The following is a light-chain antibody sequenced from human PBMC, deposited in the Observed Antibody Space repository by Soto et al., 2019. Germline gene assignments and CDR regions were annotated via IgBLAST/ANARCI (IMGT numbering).Light chain of an antibody. CDR2: GAS. Sequence: EVLMTQSPDTLSGSPGERATLSWRASQYVSNKLAWYQQRPGQAPRLLIYGASTRATGIPASFSGSGSGRDFKLTISSLQSEDFAVYYCQQYNDWPGGTFGQGTQVDIK. CDR1: QYVSNK. V-gene: IGKV3-15*01. J-gene: IGKJ1*01. CDR3: QQYNDWPGGT.